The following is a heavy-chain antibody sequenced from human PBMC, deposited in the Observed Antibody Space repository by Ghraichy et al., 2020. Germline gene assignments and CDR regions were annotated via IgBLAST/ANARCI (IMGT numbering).Heavy chain of an antibody. V-gene: IGHV4-39*01. J-gene: IGHJ5*02. D-gene: IGHD2-15*01. Sequence: SETLSLTCTVSGGSISSNSYYWGWIRQPPRKGLEWIGSIYFTGTTYYNASLKSRVTISVDTSKNRFSLTVKSVTAADTAFYFCAAALGSWFDPWGQGTLVTVSS. CDR3: AAALGSWFDP. CDR2: IYFTGTT. CDR1: GGSISSNSYY.